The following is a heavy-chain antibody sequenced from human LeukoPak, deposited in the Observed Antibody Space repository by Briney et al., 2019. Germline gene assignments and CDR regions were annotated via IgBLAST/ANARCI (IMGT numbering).Heavy chain of an antibody. CDR2: ISAYNGNT. J-gene: IGHJ4*02. D-gene: IGHD4-23*01. CDR3: ARATVVTESENDY. V-gene: IGHV1-18*01. Sequence: ASVKVSCKASGHTFTSYGISWVQQAPGQGLEWMGWISAYNGNTNYAQKLQGRVTMTADTSTSTAYMELRSLRSDDTAVYYCARATVVTESENDYWGQGTLVTVSS. CDR1: GHTFTSYG.